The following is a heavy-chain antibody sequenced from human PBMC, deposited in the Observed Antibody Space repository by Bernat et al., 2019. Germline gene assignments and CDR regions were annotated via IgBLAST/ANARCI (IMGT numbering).Heavy chain of an antibody. Sequence: QVQLVESGGGVVQPGTSLRLSCAASGFMFNTYGMLWVRLAPGKGLEWVAVISYDGTTKHYIESVRDRFTISRDDSKNTLYLQMNSLRAEDTAVYYCGKGHPDLFDSWGQGTLVSVSS. J-gene: IGHJ4*02. CDR1: GFMFNTYG. CDR2: ISYDGTTK. V-gene: IGHV3-33*06. CDR3: GKGHPDLFDS.